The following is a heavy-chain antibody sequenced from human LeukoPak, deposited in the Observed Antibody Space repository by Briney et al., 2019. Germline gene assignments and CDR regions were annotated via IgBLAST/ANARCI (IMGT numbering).Heavy chain of an antibody. CDR3: AIQIAVPGSYYFDY. CDR1: GFTFSSYA. V-gene: IGHV3-23*01. D-gene: IGHD6-19*01. CDR2: ISRSGGST. Sequence: GGSLRLSCAASGFTFSSYAMNWVRQAPGKGLEWVSSISRSGGSTYYADSVKGRFTISRDNSKNTLYLQMNSLRAEDTAAYYCAIQIAVPGSYYFDYWGQGTLVTVSS. J-gene: IGHJ4*02.